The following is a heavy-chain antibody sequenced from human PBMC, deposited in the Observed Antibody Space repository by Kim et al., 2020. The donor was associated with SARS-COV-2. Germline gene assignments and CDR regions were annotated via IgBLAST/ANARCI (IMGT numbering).Heavy chain of an antibody. Sequence: VKGRFTISRDDSKNSLYLQMNSLKTEDTAVYYCARGIVGADDYYYYGMDVWGQGTTVTVSS. V-gene: IGHV3-72*01. J-gene: IGHJ6*02. D-gene: IGHD1-26*01. CDR3: ARGIVGADDYYYYGMDV.